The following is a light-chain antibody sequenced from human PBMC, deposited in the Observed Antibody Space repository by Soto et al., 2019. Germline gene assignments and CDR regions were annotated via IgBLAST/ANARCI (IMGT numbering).Light chain of an antibody. CDR1: QSVSSW. J-gene: IGKJ1*01. CDR2: LAS. CDR3: QQYDSYSPWT. Sequence: DIQMTPSPSTLSASVVDRVTITCRASQSVSSWLAWYQQKPGKAPKLLIYLASNLESGVPSRFSGSGSGTEFTLTISSLQPDDFATYYCQQYDSYSPWTFGQGTKVDIK. V-gene: IGKV1-5*03.